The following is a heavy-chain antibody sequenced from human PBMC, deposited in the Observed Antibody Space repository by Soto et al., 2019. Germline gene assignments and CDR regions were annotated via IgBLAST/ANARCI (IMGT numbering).Heavy chain of an antibody. V-gene: IGHV3-30*18. CDR3: AKDLHSSGWQKPWGFFDY. J-gene: IGHJ4*02. Sequence: GGSLRLSCAASGFTFSSYGMHWVRQAPGKGLEWVAVISYDGSNKYYADSVKGRFTISRDNSKNTLYLQMNSLRAEDTAVYYCAKDLHSSGWQKPWGFFDYRGQGTLVTVSS. CDR2: ISYDGSNK. CDR1: GFTFSSYG. D-gene: IGHD6-19*01.